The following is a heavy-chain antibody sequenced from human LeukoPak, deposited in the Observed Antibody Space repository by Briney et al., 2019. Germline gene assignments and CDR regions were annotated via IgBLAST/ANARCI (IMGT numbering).Heavy chain of an antibody. D-gene: IGHD3-22*01. CDR3: AKDISYYDSSGIDY. CDR1: EITFSSYA. Sequence: PGGSLRLSCEASEITFSSYAMHWVRQAPGKGLEWVSGISWNSGSIGYADSVKGRFTISRDNAKNSLYLQMNSLRAEDTALYYCAKDISYYDSSGIDYWGQGTLVTVSS. J-gene: IGHJ4*02. V-gene: IGHV3-9*01. CDR2: ISWNSGSI.